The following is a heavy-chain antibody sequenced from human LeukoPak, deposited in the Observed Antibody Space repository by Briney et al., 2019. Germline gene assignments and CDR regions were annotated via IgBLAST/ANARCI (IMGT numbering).Heavy chain of an antibody. V-gene: IGHV1-8*01. J-gene: IGHJ5*02. D-gene: IGHD3-10*01. CDR1: GYTFTSYD. CDR2: MNPNSGNT. CDR3: ARRRITMVRGVWHWFDP. Sequence: GASVKVSCKASGYTFTSYDINWVRQATGQGLEWMGWMNPNSGNTGYAQKFQGRVTMTRNTSISTAYMELSSLRSEDTAVYYCARRRITMVRGVWHWFDPWGQGTLVTVSS.